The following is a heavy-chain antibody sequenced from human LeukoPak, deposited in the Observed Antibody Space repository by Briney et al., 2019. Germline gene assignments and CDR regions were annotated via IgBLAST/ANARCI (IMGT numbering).Heavy chain of an antibody. Sequence: ASVKVSCKASGFTFTSSVMQWVRQARGQRLEWMGWIVVGNGNTNYAQKFQERVTITRDMSTSTAYMELSSLRSEDTAVYYCAAGNVTTVRGLLGRWDAFDIWGQGTMVTVSS. J-gene: IGHJ3*02. CDR2: IVVGNGNT. V-gene: IGHV1-58*02. D-gene: IGHD3-10*01. CDR1: GFTFTSSV. CDR3: AAGNVTTVRGLLGRWDAFDI.